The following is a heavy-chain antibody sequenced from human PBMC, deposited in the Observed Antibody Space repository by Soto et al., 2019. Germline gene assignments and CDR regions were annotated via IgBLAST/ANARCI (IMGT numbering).Heavy chain of an antibody. J-gene: IGHJ4*02. D-gene: IGHD2-2*01. Sequence: GESLKISCKGSGYSFTSYWIGWVRQMPGKGLEWMGIIYPGDSDTRYSPSFQGQVTISADKSISTAYLQWSSLKASDTAMYYCASSLVVPAAIPTFPFDYWGQGTLVTVSS. CDR1: GYSFTSYW. V-gene: IGHV5-51*01. CDR2: IYPGDSDT. CDR3: ASSLVVPAAIPTFPFDY.